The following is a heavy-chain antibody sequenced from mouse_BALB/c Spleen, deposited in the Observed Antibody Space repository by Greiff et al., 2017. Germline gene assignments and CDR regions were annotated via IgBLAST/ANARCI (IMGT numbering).Heavy chain of an antibody. V-gene: IGHV2-6-7*01. CDR2: IWGDGST. CDR3: ASDEGYEDAMDY. Sequence: QVQLMESGPGLVAPSQSLTLTCTASGFSLTGYGVNWVRQPPGKGLEWLGMIWGDGSTDYNSALISRLSISKDNSKSHVFLKMNSLQTDDTARYYYASDEGYEDAMDYWGQGTSVTVSS. CDR1: GFSLTGYG. J-gene: IGHJ4*01. D-gene: IGHD2-2*01.